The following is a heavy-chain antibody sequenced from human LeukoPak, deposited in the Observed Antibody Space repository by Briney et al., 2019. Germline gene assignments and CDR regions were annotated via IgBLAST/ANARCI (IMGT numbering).Heavy chain of an antibody. CDR1: GFTFSSYA. CDR2: IWHDGSNK. CDR3: ARGGWFGQLLPNDY. J-gene: IGHJ4*02. D-gene: IGHD3-10*01. V-gene: IGHV3-33*01. Sequence: PGGSLRLSCAASGFTFSSYAMHWVRQAPGKGLECVAVIWHDGSNKYYTESVKGRFTISRDNSQNTLYLQMNNLRAEDTAVYYCARGGWFGQLLPNDYWGQGTLVTVSS.